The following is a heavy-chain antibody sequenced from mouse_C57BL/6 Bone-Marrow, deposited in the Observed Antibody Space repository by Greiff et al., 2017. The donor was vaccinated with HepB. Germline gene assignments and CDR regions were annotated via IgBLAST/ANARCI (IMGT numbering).Heavy chain of an antibody. CDR1: GYTFTDHT. V-gene: IGHV1-78*01. Sequence: VQLQQSDAELVKPGASVKISCKVSGYTFTDHTIHWMKQRPEQGLEWIGYIYPRDGSTKYNEKFKGKATLTADTSSSTAYMQLNSLTSEDSAVYFCARGGGSSTAWFAYWGQGTLVTVSA. CDR2: IYPRDGST. J-gene: IGHJ3*01. CDR3: ARGGGSSTAWFAY. D-gene: IGHD1-1*01.